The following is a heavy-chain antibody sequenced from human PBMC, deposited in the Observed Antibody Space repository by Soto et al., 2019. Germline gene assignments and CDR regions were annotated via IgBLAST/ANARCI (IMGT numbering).Heavy chain of an antibody. J-gene: IGHJ6*02. V-gene: IGHV1-18*01. CDR1: GYTFTSYG. CDR2: ISAYNGNT. Sequence: ASVKVSCKASGYTFTSYGISWVRQAPGQGLEWMGWISAYNGNTNYAQKLQGRVTMTTDTSTSTAYMELRSLRSDGTAVYCCARGGFDLNYYYGMDVWGQGTTVTVSS. CDR3: ARGGFDLNYYYGMDV. D-gene: IGHD3-9*01.